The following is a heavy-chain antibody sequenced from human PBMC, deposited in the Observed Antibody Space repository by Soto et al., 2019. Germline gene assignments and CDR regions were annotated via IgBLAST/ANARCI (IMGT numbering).Heavy chain of an antibody. D-gene: IGHD3-16*01. CDR1: GFIFSNFW. CDR3: ARVTFGGNWFDP. Sequence: GGSLRLSCAASGFIFSNFWMSWARQAPGKGLEWVAKMNQDGSSISYADSVRGRFTISRDNAKNSLFLQMNILRAEDTAVYYCARVTFGGNWFDPWGQGTLVTVSS. CDR2: MNQDGSSI. J-gene: IGHJ5*02. V-gene: IGHV3-7*03.